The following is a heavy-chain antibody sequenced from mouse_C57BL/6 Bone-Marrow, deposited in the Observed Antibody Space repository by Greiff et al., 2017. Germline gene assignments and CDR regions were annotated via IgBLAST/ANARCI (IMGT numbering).Heavy chain of an antibody. V-gene: IGHV5-9*01. CDR2: ISGGGGNT. D-gene: IGHD4-1*01. J-gene: IGHJ4*01. CDR1: GFTFSSYT. Sequence: EVKLMESGGGLVKPGGSLKLSCAASGFTFSSYTMSWVRQTPEKRLEWVATISGGGGNTYYPDSVKGRFTISRDNAKNTLYLQMSSLRSEDTALYYCARPNWEKDAMDYWGQGTSVTVSS. CDR3: ARPNWEKDAMDY.